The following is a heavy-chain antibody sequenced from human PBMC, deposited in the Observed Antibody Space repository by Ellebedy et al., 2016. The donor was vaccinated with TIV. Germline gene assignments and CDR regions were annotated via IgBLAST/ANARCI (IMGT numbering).Heavy chain of an antibody. CDR2: IYPGDSDT. CDR1: GYSFTSYW. CDR3: ARSGLGYCSSTSCSWLDV. V-gene: IGHV5-51*01. D-gene: IGHD2-2*01. J-gene: IGHJ6*04. Sequence: GESLKISXKGSGYSFTSYWIGWVRQMPGKGLEWMGIIYPGDSDTRYSPSFQGQVTISADKSISTAYLQWSSLKASDTAMYYCARSGLGYCSSTSCSWLDVWGKGTTVTVSS.